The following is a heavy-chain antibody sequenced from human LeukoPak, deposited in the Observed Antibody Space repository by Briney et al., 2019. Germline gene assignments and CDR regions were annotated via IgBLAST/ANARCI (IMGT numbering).Heavy chain of an antibody. D-gene: IGHD2-2*01. CDR2: IYYSGCT. Sequence: SETLSLTCTVSGGSISSYYWSWIRQPPGKGLEWIGYIYYSGCTNYNPSLKSRVTISVDTSKNQFSLKLSSVTAADTAVYYCARDHPHPLVPAASPLYGMDVWGQGTTVTVSS. CDR1: GGSISSYY. V-gene: IGHV4-59*01. J-gene: IGHJ6*02. CDR3: ARDHPHPLVPAASPLYGMDV.